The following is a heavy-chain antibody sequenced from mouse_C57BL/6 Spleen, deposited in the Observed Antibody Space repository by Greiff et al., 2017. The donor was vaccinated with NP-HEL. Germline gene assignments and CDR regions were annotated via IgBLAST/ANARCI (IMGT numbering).Heavy chain of an antibody. Sequence: QVQLQQPGAELVKPGASVKMSCKASGYTFTSYWITWVKQRPGQGLEWIGDLYPGSGSTNYNEKFKSKATLTVDTSSSTAYMQLSSLTSEDSAVYYCARMGYYGYYFDYWGQGTTLTVSS. V-gene: IGHV1-55*01. CDR1: GYTFTSYW. D-gene: IGHD1-1*01. CDR3: ARMGYYGYYFDY. CDR2: LYPGSGST. J-gene: IGHJ2*01.